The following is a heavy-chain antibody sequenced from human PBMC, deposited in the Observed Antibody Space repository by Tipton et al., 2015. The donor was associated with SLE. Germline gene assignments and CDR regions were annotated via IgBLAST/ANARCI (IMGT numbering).Heavy chain of an antibody. D-gene: IGHD6-13*01. CDR3: ARDRGSSWHNWFDP. CDR1: GGSISSSSYY. J-gene: IGHJ5*02. V-gene: IGHV4-39*02. Sequence: TLSLTCTVSGGSISSSSYYWGWIRQPPGKGLEWIGSIYYSGSTYYNPSLKSRVTISVDTSKNQFSLKLSSVTAADTAVYYCARDRGSSWHNWFDPWGQGTLVTVSS. CDR2: IYYSGST.